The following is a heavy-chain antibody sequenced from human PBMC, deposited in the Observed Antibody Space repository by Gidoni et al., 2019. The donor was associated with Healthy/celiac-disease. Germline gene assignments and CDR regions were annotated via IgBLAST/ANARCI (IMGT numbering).Heavy chain of an antibody. V-gene: IGHV4-4*02. CDR1: GGSISSSNW. Sequence: QVQLQESGPGLVKPSGTLSLTCAVSGGSISSSNWWSWVRQPPGKGLEWVGEISHSGSTNYNPSLKSRVTISVDKSKNQFSLKLSSVTAADTAVYYCARAWQVIDFGIQLERRAYYYGMDVWGQGTTVTVSS. CDR2: ISHSGST. CDR3: ARAWQVIDFGIQLERRAYYYGMDV. D-gene: IGHD1-1*01. J-gene: IGHJ6*02.